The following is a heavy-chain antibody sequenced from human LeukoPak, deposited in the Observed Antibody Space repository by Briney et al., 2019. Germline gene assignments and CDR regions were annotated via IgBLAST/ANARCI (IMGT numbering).Heavy chain of an antibody. V-gene: IGHV1-18*01. Sequence: GASVKVSCKASGYIFTSYGISWVRQAPGQGLEWMGWISVYNGNTNYAQKLQGRVTMTTDTSTSTVYMELRSLRSDDTSVYYCATIPNYYYYYMDVWGKGTTVTVSS. CDR1: GYIFTSYG. J-gene: IGHJ6*03. CDR2: ISVYNGNT. D-gene: IGHD2-21*01. CDR3: ATIPNYYYYYMDV.